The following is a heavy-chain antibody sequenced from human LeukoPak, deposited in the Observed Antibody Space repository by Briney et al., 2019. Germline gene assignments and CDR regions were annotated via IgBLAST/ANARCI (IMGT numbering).Heavy chain of an antibody. V-gene: IGHV2-5*01. CDR1: GFSLSTSGVA. CDR2: IYWNDDK. J-gene: IGHJ4*02. CDR3: AHSPVDSSSPATYYFDY. Sequence: SGPTLVNPTQTLTLTCTFSGFSLSTSGVAVGWIRQPPGKALEWLALIYWNDDKRYSPSLKSRLTITKDTSKNQVVLTMTNMDPVDTATYYCAHSPVDSSSPATYYFDYWGQGTLVTVSS. D-gene: IGHD6-6*01.